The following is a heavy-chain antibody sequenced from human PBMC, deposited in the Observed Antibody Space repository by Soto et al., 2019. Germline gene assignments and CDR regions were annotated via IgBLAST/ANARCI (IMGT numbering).Heavy chain of an antibody. CDR2: ISGSGGST. J-gene: IGHJ5*02. CDR3: AKKEVAATLNWFDP. CDR1: GCTFRSYA. V-gene: IGHV3-23*01. Sequence: GGPLRLSCAAAGCTFRSYAMSWVRQAPGKGLEWVSAISGSGGSTYYADSVKGRFTISRDNSKNTLYLQMNSLRAEDTAVYYCAKKEVAATLNWFDPWGQGTLVTVSS. D-gene: IGHD2-15*01.